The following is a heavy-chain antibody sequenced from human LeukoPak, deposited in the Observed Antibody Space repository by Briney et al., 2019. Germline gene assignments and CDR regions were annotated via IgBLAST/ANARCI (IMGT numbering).Heavy chain of an antibody. CDR2: IRYDGSNE. V-gene: IGHV3-30*02. Sequence: GGSLRLSCAASGFTFSSYEMNWVRQAPGKGLEWVASIRYDGSNEYYADSVKGRFSISRDNSKITLYLQMNSLRAEDTAVYYCASSRRGYSYALDYWGQGTLVTVSS. CDR1: GFTFSSYE. CDR3: ASSRRGYSYALDY. D-gene: IGHD5-18*01. J-gene: IGHJ4*02.